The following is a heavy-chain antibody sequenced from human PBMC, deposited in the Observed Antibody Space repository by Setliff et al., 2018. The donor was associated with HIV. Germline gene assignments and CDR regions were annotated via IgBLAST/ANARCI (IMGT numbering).Heavy chain of an antibody. CDR2: INHSGST. CDR3: ARQTWEYYDTLTGYYRSPKNFDS. CDR1: GGSFSGYD. J-gene: IGHJ4*02. V-gene: IGHV4-34*01. Sequence: PSETLSLTCAVYGGSFSGYDWSWIRQPPGKGLEWIGEINHSGSTNYNPSLKSRVTISVDTSKNQFFLKLSSVTAPDTAIYYCARQTWEYYDTLTGYYRSPKNFDSWGQGTLVTVSS. D-gene: IGHD3-9*01.